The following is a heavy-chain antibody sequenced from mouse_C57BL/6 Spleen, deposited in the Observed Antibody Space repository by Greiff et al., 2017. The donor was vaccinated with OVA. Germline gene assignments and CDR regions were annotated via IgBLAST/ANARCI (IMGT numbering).Heavy chain of an antibody. D-gene: IGHD1-1*02. CDR3: ARGGITMGLEY. V-gene: IGHV1-55*01. Sequence: VQLQQPGAELVKPGASVKMSCKASGYTFTSYWITWVKQRPGQGLEWIGDIYPGSGSTNYNEKFKGKATLTVDTSSSTAYMQLRSLTSEDSAVYYCARGGITMGLEYWGQGTTRTVSP. CDR1: GYTFTSYW. CDR2: IYPGSGST. J-gene: IGHJ2*01.